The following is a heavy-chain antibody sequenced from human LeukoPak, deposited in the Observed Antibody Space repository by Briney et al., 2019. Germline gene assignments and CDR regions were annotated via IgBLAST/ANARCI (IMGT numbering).Heavy chain of an antibody. CDR1: GYTFTSYY. D-gene: IGHD6-19*01. Sequence: ASVKVSCKASGYTFTSYYMHWVRQAPGQGLEWMGWINPNSGGTNYAQKFQGRVTMTRDTSISTAYMELSRLRSDDTAVYYCARDRPGYSSPVGPHDAFDIWGQGTMVTVSS. V-gene: IGHV1-2*02. J-gene: IGHJ3*02. CDR2: INPNSGGT. CDR3: ARDRPGYSSPVGPHDAFDI.